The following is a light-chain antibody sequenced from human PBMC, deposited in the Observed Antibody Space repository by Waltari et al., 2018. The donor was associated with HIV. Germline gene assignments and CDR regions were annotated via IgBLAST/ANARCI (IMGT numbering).Light chain of an antibody. J-gene: IGLJ2*01. V-gene: IGLV2-18*02. Sequence: QSALTQPPSVSGSLGQSVTISCTGTSSDVGNYNEVSWYQQSPGTAPKLMIYDVSNRPSGVPDRFSGSKSGNTASLTISGLQAEDEADYYCSSFTTSITVVFGGGTKRTVL. CDR3: SSFTTSITVV. CDR2: DVS. CDR1: SSDVGNYNE.